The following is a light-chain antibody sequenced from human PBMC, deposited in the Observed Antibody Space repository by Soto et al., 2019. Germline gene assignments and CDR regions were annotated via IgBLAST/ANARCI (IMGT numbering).Light chain of an antibody. CDR3: LQDYGYPRT. J-gene: IGKJ1*01. CDR2: AAS. CDR1: QPISYD. Sequence: AIQMTQSPSSLSASVGDRVTLTCRANQPISYDLAWYQQKPGRAPKLLIYAASHLQSGVPSRFSGSGSGTDFTLTISSLQPEDFATYYCLQDYGYPRTFGQGTKVEI. V-gene: IGKV1-6*01.